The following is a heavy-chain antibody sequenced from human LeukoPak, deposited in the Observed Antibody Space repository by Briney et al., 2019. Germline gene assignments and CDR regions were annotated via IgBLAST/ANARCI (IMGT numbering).Heavy chain of an antibody. D-gene: IGHD1-26*01. V-gene: IGHV3-9*01. Sequence: PGRSLRLSCAASGFTFDDYAMHWVRQAPGKGLEWVSGISWNSGSIGYADSVKGRFTISRDNAKNSLYLQMNSLRVEDTAVYYCARVATGSYHFDYWGQGTLVTVSS. J-gene: IGHJ4*02. CDR1: GFTFDDYA. CDR2: ISWNSGSI. CDR3: ARVATGSYHFDY.